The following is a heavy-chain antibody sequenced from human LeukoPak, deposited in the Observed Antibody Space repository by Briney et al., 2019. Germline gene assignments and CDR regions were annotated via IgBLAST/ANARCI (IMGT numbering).Heavy chain of an antibody. J-gene: IGHJ6*03. CDR2: IKQDGSEK. Sequence: GGSLRLSCAASGFTFSSYWMSWVRQAPGKGLEWVANIKQDGSEKYYVDSVKGRFTISRDNAKNSLYLQMNSLRAEDTAVYYCARGATSATVTTYSHFTYMDVWGKGTTVTVSS. CDR1: GFTFSSYW. CDR3: ARGATSATVTTYSHFTYMDV. D-gene: IGHD4-17*01. V-gene: IGHV3-7*01.